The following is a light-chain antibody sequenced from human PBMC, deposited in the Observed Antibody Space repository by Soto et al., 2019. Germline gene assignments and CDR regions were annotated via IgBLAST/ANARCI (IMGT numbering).Light chain of an antibody. CDR1: SSNIGSNT. Sequence: QSVLTQQPSTSGTPGQRVTISCSGSSSNIGSNTVNWYQQLPKTAPKLLIYNNDQRPSGVPDRFSGSKSGTSASLAISGLQSEDEADYYCATWDDSLNAYVFGTGTKLTVL. CDR2: NND. CDR3: ATWDDSLNAYV. J-gene: IGLJ1*01. V-gene: IGLV1-44*01.